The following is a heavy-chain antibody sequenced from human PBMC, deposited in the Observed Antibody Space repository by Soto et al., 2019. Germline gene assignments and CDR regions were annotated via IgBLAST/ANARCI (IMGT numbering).Heavy chain of an antibody. CDR2: IKSKTDGGTK. V-gene: IGHV3-15*07. D-gene: IGHD6-19*01. CDR3: TTDSVAVAGLDY. CDR1: GFTFSNAW. Sequence: GGSLRLSCAASGFTFSNAWMNWVRQAPGKGLEWVGRIKSKTDGGTKDHAAPVKGRFTISRDDSKNTLYLQMNSLKTEDTAVYYCTTDSVAVAGLDYWGQGTLVTVSS. J-gene: IGHJ4*02.